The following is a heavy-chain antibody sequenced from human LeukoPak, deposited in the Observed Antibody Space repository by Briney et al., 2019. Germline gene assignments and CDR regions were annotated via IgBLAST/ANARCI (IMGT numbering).Heavy chain of an antibody. Sequence: GGSLRLSCAASGFTFSTYNMNWVRQAPGKGLEWVSYISSSGSATYYADSVKGRFTISRDNAKNSLYLQMNSLRDEDTAVYYCARPPDYYDSSGYYFDYWGQGTLVTVSS. CDR2: ISSSGSAT. CDR3: ARPPDYYDSSGYYFDY. J-gene: IGHJ4*01. CDR1: GFTFSTYN. D-gene: IGHD3-22*01. V-gene: IGHV3-48*02.